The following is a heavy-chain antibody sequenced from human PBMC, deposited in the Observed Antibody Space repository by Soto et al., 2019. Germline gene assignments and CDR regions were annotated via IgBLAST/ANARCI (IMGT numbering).Heavy chain of an antibody. CDR3: ATAVYCRSASCSNWFDP. Sequence: PSDTLSVTCTVSGGCISSADYYWSWIRQPPGKGLEWIGYIYYSGSTYYNPSLKSRVTISLDTSKNQFSLKLSSVTAADTAVYYCATAVYCRSASCSNWFDPWGQGTLVTVSS. V-gene: IGHV4-30-4*02. CDR1: GGCISSADYY. CDR2: IYYSGST. J-gene: IGHJ5*02. D-gene: IGHD2-2*01.